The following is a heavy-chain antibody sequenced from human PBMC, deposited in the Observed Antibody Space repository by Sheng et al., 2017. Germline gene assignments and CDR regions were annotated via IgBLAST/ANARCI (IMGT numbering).Heavy chain of an antibody. CDR3: ARGYAIFGVVHNYYMDV. J-gene: IGHJ6*03. Sequence: QVQLQESGPGLVKPSETLSLTCTVSGGSISSYYWSWIRQPPGKGLEWIGYIYYSGSTNYNPSLKSRVTISVDTSKNQFSLKLSSVTAADTAVYYCARGYAIFGVVHNYYMDVWGQGTTVTVSS. CDR1: GGSISSYY. D-gene: IGHD3-3*01. CDR2: IYYSGST. V-gene: IGHV4-59*01.